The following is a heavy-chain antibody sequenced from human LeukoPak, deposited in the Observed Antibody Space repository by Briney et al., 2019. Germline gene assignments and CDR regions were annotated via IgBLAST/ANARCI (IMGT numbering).Heavy chain of an antibody. Sequence: ASVKVSCKASGYTFTGYYMHWVRQAPGQGLEWMGWINPNSGGTNYAQKFQGRVTMTRDTSISTAYMELSRLRSEDTAVYFCARGRTTHSYASSGFYPRDYWGQGTLVTVSS. CDR1: GYTFTGYY. D-gene: IGHD3-22*01. J-gene: IGHJ4*02. V-gene: IGHV1-2*02. CDR3: ARGRTTHSYASSGFYPRDY. CDR2: INPNSGGT.